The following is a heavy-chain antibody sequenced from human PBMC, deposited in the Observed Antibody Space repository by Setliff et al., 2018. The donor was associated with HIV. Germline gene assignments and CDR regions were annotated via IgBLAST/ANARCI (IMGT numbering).Heavy chain of an antibody. CDR2: ISWNSGSI. J-gene: IGHJ4*02. D-gene: IGHD1-26*01. CDR3: ATDCAVVGGTGSLDS. V-gene: IGHV3-9*01. Sequence: GGSLRLSCAASGFTFDDYAMHWVRQAPGKGLEWVSGISWNSGSIGYADSVKGRFTISRDNAKNSLYLQMNSLRVEDTAVYYCATDCAVVGGTGSLDSWGQGTLVTVSS. CDR1: GFTFDDYA.